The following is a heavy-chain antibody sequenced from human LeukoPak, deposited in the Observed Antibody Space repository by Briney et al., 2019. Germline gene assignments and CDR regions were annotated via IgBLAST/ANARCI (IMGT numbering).Heavy chain of an antibody. V-gene: IGHV3-23*01. J-gene: IGHJ4*02. CDR1: GFTFNNYA. D-gene: IGHD6-13*01. CDR3: ARGIRGAAAGSTDDY. CDR2: IGGSGGSI. Sequence: GGSLRLSCAASGFTFNNYAMCWVRQAPGKGLEWVSVIGGSGGSIHYADSVKGRFTISRDNAKNSLYLQMNSLRAEDTAVYYCARGIRGAAAGSTDDYWGQGTLVTVSS.